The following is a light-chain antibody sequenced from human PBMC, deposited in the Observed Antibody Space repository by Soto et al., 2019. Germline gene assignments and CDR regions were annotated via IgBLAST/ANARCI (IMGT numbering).Light chain of an antibody. CDR1: NSNIASNT. CDR3: AAWDDTLKRYV. J-gene: IGLJ1*01. CDR2: YNN. V-gene: IGLV1-44*01. Sequence: QSVLTQPPSASETPGQTVSISCSGSNSNIASNTVNWYQHLPGTAPKILIYYNNQRPSGVPDRFSGSTSGTSASLAISGLQSEEESDYDCAAWDDTLKRYVFGTGTKLTVL.